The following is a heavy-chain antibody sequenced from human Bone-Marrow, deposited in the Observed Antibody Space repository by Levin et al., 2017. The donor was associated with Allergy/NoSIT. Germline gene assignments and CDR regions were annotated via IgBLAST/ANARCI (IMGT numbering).Heavy chain of an antibody. J-gene: IGHJ3*02. Sequence: SETLSLTCAVSGASLSSYNFYWAWIRRPPGKGLEWIGNIFHSRLTFSHPSLKGRVTISVDTSRNQFSLNLNSVTATDTAVYYCARQLTQGRAAFDIWGRGTMVTVSS. V-gene: IGHV4-39*01. CDR3: ARQLTQGRAAFDI. CDR1: GASLSSYNFY. CDR2: IFHSRLT.